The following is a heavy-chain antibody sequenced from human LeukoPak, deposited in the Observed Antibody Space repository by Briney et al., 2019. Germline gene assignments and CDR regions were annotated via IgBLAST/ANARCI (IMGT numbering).Heavy chain of an antibody. CDR3: ARDQLGAVLYFDY. V-gene: IGHV3-30*02. D-gene: IGHD1-1*01. J-gene: IGHJ4*02. CDR1: GFTFSKYG. Sequence: GGSLRLSCAASGFTFSKYGMHWVRQAPGKGLEWVTFIRFDGNNKYYADSVKGRFTVSRDNSKNTLYLQINSLRVEDTAVYYCARDQLGAVLYFDYWGQGTLVTVSS. CDR2: IRFDGNNK.